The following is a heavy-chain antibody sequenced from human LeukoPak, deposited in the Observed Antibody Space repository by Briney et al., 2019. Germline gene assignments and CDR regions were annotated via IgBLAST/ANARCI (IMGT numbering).Heavy chain of an antibody. Sequence: GGSLRLSCAASGFTFSSYAMNWVRQAPGKGLEWVAVISYDGSNKYYADSVKGRFTISRDNSKNTLYLHMNSLRAEDTAVYYCATDGVGGAFDYWGQGTLVTVSS. J-gene: IGHJ4*02. CDR2: ISYDGSNK. CDR3: ATDGVGGAFDY. V-gene: IGHV3-30*04. D-gene: IGHD3-16*01. CDR1: GFTFSSYA.